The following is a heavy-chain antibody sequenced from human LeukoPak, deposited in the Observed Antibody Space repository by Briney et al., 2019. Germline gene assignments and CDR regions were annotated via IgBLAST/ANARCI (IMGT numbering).Heavy chain of an antibody. D-gene: IGHD3-22*01. Sequence: ASVKVSCKASGYTFTGYFIHWVRQAPGQGLEWMGWINPNSGGTNYAQKFQGRVTMTRDTSISTAYMELNRLRSDDTAVYYCARYYYDSSGYRSDWGQGTLVTVSS. V-gene: IGHV1-2*02. CDR2: INPNSGGT. J-gene: IGHJ4*02. CDR1: GYTFTGYF. CDR3: ARYYYDSSGYRSD.